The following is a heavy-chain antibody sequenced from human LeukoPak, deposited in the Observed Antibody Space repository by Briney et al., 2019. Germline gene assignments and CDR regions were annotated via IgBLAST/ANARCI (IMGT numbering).Heavy chain of an antibody. CDR2: ISSSSSYI. CDR1: GFTFSSYS. Sequence: GGSLRLSCAASGFTFSSYSMNWVRQAPGKGLEWVSSISSSSSYIYYADSVKGRFTISRDNAENSLYLQMNSLRAEDTAVYYCARDLFGIEQWLVQASDYWGQGTLVTVSS. CDR3: ARDLFGIEQWLVQASDY. V-gene: IGHV3-21*01. D-gene: IGHD6-19*01. J-gene: IGHJ4*02.